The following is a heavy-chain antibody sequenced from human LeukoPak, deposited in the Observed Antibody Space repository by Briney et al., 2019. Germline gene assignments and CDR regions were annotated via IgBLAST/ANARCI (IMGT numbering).Heavy chain of an antibody. J-gene: IGHJ4*03. CDR2: ISYDGGTK. V-gene: IGHV3-30*01. Sequence: GGSLRLSCAASGFTFSSYAMHWVRQALGKGLEWVAGISYDGGTKYYADSVKGRFTISRDNSNNTLYLQMKSLRTEDTAVYYCAGDGSFVGAGSYFDFWGKGTMVTVSS. D-gene: IGHD3-10*01. CDR1: GFTFSSYA. CDR3: AGDGSFVGAGSYFDF.